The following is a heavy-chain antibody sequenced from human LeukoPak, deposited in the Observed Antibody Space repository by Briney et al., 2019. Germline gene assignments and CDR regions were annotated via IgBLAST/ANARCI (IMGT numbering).Heavy chain of an antibody. V-gene: IGHV3-30*03. CDR1: GFICSSYG. CDR2: ISHDGGNI. J-gene: IGHJ5*02. Sequence: GGSLRLSGAASGFICSSYGMHWVRQAPGKGLEWVAVISHDGGNIYYADSVKGRFTISRDNSKSTLYLQMNSLRAEDTAVYYCSGYNWFDPWGQGTLVTVSS. D-gene: IGHD3-22*01. CDR3: SGYNWFDP.